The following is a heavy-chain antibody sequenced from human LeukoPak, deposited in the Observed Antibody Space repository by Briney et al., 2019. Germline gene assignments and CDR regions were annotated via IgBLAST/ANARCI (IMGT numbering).Heavy chain of an antibody. CDR1: GYTFTSYG. CDR2: IIPMFGTA. J-gene: IGHJ6*03. D-gene: IGHD2-2*02. V-gene: IGHV1-69*13. CDR3: ARVPLRGCSSISCYTPPSNHYYYMDV. Sequence: SVKVSCKASGYTFTSYGISWVRQAPRRGLEWMGGIIPMFGTANYAQKFQGRVTLTADESTSTAYMELSSLRSEDTAVYYCARVPLRGCSSISCYTPPSNHYYYMDVWGKGTTVTVSS.